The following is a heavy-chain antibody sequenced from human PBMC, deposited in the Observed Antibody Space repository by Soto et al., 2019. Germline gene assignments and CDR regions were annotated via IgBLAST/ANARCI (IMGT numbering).Heavy chain of an antibody. Sequence: ASVKVSCKASGYTFTSYGISWVRQAPGQGLEWMGWISAYNGNTNYAQKLQGRVTMTTDTSTSTAYMELRSLRSDDTAVYYCARDFEPGYYCDSREWLDYWGQGTLVTVSS. V-gene: IGHV1-18*01. CDR3: ARDFEPGYYCDSREWLDY. D-gene: IGHD3-22*01. CDR1: GYTFTSYG. CDR2: ISAYNGNT. J-gene: IGHJ4*02.